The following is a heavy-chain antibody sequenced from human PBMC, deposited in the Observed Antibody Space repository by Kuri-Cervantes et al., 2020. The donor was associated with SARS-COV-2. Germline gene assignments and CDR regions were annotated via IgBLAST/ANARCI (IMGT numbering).Heavy chain of an antibody. CDR1: GFTFSSYA. CDR2: ISGNGGST. CDR3: AKFPVLLVRSLSWYFDL. D-gene: IGHD3-10*01. Sequence: GESLKISCAASGFTFSSYAMSWVRQAPGKGLEWVSAISGNGGSTYYADSVKGRFTISRDNSKNTLYLQMNSLRADDTAVYYCAKFPVLLVRSLSWYFDLWGRGTLATVSS. J-gene: IGHJ2*01. V-gene: IGHV3-23*01.